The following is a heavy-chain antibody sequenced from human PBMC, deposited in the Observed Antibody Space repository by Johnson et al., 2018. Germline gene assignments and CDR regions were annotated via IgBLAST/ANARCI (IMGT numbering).Heavy chain of an antibody. CDR1: GLTFSTYA. D-gene: IGHD2-15*01. CDR2: ISGRGGTT. Sequence: EVQLVETGGALVQPGWSLRLSCNASGLTFSTYAMNWVRQSPGKGLQWVSSISGRGGTTEYADFVEGRFSISRDNSKNTLYLQMNSLTPEDTALYYCAKVATPQKAVLAEYFQHGGQGTLVIVSS. CDR3: AKVATPQKAVLAEYFQH. J-gene: IGHJ1*01. V-gene: IGHV3-23*04.